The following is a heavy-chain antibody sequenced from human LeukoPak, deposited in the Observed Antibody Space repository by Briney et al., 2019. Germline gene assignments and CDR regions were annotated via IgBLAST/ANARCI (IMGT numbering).Heavy chain of an antibody. CDR2: ISGSGGST. J-gene: IGHJ4*02. D-gene: IGHD3-3*01. V-gene: IGHV3-23*01. Sequence: GGSLRLSCAASGFTFSNAWMSWVRQAPGKGLEWVSTISGSGGSTDYADSVKGRFTISRDNSKNTLYLQMDSVGAEDTAEYYCATMGYDFWSGYWPDYWGQGTLVTVSS. CDR1: GFTFSNAW. CDR3: ATMGYDFWSGYWPDY.